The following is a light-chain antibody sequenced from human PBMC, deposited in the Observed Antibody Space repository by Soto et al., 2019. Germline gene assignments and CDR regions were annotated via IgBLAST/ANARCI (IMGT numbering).Light chain of an antibody. Sequence: DTVLTQSPPTLSLSPGERATLSCRASQSVGRHLAWYRQKPGQAPRLLIYDASNRGTGIPARFSGSGSGTDFTLTISSLEPEDFAIYFCQQRSIWPPLFTFGPGTRVEIK. CDR1: QSVGRH. J-gene: IGKJ3*01. V-gene: IGKV3-11*01. CDR3: QQRSIWPPLFT. CDR2: DAS.